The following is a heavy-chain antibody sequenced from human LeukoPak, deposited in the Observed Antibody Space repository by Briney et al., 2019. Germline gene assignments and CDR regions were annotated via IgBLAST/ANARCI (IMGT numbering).Heavy chain of an antibody. CDR3: ARDGRRGYYDSSGYPDY. CDR1: GFTFSSYA. CDR2: ISSSSSTI. Sequence: PGGSLRLSCAASGFTFSSYAMNWVRQAPGKGLEWVSYISSSSSTIYYADSVKGRFTISRDNAKNSLYLQMNSLRAEDTAVYYCARDGRRGYYDSSGYPDYWGQGTLVTVSS. J-gene: IGHJ4*02. D-gene: IGHD3-22*01. V-gene: IGHV3-48*01.